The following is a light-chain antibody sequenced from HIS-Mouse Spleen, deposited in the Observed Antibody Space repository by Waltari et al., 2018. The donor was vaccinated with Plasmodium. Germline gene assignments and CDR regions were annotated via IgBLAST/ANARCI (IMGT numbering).Light chain of an antibody. CDR1: SSNLGRNY. V-gene: IGLV1-47*01. CDR2: RNN. J-gene: IGLJ3*02. Sequence: QSMLTQPPSASGTPGQRVTISCSGSSSNLGRNYVYWYQQLPGTAPKLLIYRNNQRPSGVPDRFSGSKSGTSASLAISGLRSEDEADYYCAAWDDSLSGRVFGGGTKLTVL. CDR3: AAWDDSLSGRV.